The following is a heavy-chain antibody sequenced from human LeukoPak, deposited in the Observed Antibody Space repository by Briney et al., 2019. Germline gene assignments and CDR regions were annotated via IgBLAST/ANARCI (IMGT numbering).Heavy chain of an antibody. CDR1: GGSISSGPYY. J-gene: IGHJ3*02. Sequence: SETLSLTCTVSGGSISSGPYYGSWIRQPAGKGLEWLGRIYTSGSTNYNPSLKSRVTISVDTSKNQFSLKLSSVTAADTAVYYCASALCSSTSCYFSRYAFDIWGQGTMVTVSS. CDR2: IYTSGST. D-gene: IGHD2-2*01. CDR3: ASALCSSTSCYFSRYAFDI. V-gene: IGHV4-61*02.